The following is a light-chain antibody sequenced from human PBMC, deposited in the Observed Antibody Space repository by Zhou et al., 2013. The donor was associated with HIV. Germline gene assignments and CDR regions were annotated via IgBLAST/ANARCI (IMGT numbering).Light chain of an antibody. CDR2: DTS. CDR1: QTVSRSF. CDR3: QQSDTPPLT. V-gene: IGKV3-20*01. J-gene: IGKJ4*01. Sequence: EIVLTQSPGTLSLSPGERAILSCRASQTVSRSFLNWYQQKPGQAPSLLIYDTSRRATGIPDRFSGSGSGTDFTLTISRLEPEDFAVYFCQQSDTPPLTFSGGTKVEIK.